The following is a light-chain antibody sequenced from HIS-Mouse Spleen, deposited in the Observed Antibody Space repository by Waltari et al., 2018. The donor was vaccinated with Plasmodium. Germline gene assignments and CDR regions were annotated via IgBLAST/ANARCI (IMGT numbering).Light chain of an antibody. V-gene: IGLV3-1*01. CDR3: QAWDSSTVV. CDR2: QDS. CDR1: KLGYKY. Sequence: SYELTQPPSVSVSPGQTASITCSGDKLGYKYACWYQQKPGQSPVLAIYQDSKRPSGIPERFSGSNSGNTATLTISGTQAMDEADYYCQAWDSSTVVFGGGTKLTVL. J-gene: IGLJ2*01.